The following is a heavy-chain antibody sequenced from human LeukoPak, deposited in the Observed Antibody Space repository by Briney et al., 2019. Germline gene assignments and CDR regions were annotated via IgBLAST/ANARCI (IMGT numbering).Heavy chain of an antibody. CDR3: ARRGRFRPSSP. CDR1: GYSISSDYY. V-gene: IGHV4-38-2*02. J-gene: IGHJ5*02. Sequence: SETLSLTCTVSGYSISSDYYWSWIRQPPGKGLEWIGEVNHSGSTNYNPSLKSRVTISVDTSKNQFSLKLSSVTAADTAVYYCARRGRFRPSSPWGQGTLVTVSS. CDR2: VNHSGST. D-gene: IGHD2-2*01.